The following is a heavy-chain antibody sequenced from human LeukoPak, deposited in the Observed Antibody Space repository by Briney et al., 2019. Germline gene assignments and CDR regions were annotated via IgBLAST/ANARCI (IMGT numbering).Heavy chain of an antibody. Sequence: PSETLSLTCTVSGGSISSYYWSWIRQPPGKGLEWIGYIYYSGSTNYNPSPKSRVTISVDTSKNQFSLKLSSVTAADTAVYYCARGELNYDFWSGRNTAFDYWGQGTLVTVSS. CDR1: GGSISSYY. CDR2: IYYSGST. J-gene: IGHJ4*02. CDR3: ARGELNYDFWSGRNTAFDY. D-gene: IGHD3-3*01. V-gene: IGHV4-59*01.